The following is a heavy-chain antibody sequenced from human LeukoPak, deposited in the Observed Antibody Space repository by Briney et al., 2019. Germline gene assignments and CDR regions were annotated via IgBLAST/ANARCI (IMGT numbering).Heavy chain of an antibody. D-gene: IGHD1-26*01. CDR3: ARHVNPTLPIDY. J-gene: IGHJ4*02. V-gene: IGHV4-39*01. CDR2: IYYSGST. Sequence: PSETLSLTCTVSGGSISSSSYYWGWIRQPPGKGLEWIGSIYYSGSTYYNPSLKSRVTISVDTSKNQFSLKLSSVTAADTAVYYCARHVNPTLPIDYWGQGTLVTVSS. CDR1: GGSISSSSYY.